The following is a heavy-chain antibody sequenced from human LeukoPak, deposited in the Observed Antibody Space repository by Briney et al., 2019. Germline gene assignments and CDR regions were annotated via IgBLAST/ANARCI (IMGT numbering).Heavy chain of an antibody. CDR1: GGAISTYY. Sequence: PSETLSLTCTVSGGAISTYYWSWIRQPPGTGLEWIGYIYYSGSTNYNPSLKSRVTTSVDTSKNQFSLKLSSVTTADTAVYYCARGHVPYSSGWLFDYWGQGTLVTVSS. CDR2: IYYSGST. D-gene: IGHD6-19*01. V-gene: IGHV4-59*01. J-gene: IGHJ4*02. CDR3: ARGHVPYSSGWLFDY.